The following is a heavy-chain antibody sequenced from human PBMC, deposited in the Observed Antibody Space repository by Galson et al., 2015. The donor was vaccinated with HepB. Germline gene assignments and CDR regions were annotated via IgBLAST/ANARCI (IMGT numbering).Heavy chain of an antibody. Sequence: SLRLSCKGSGFTFSTYTINWVRQAPGKGLEWVASIDTSSSYTYYADSLKDRFTISRDNAKNTLYLQMNSLRPEDTAVYYCVRDPPLGTPFDHWGQGTLVTVCS. CDR2: IDTSSSYT. J-gene: IGHJ4*02. CDR3: VRDPPLGTPFDH. V-gene: IGHV3-21*01. D-gene: IGHD7-27*01. CDR1: GFTFSTYT.